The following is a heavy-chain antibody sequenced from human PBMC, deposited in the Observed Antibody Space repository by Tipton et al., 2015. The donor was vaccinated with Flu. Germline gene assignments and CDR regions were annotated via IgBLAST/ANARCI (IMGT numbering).Heavy chain of an antibody. CDR1: GFTFDDDA. CDR2: ITWISGDV. J-gene: IGHJ4*02. CDR3: VRAIAAVGSY. D-gene: IGHD6-13*01. V-gene: IGHV3-9*01. Sequence: SLRLSCAVSGFTFDDDAVHWVRQAPGKGLEWVSGITWISGDVNYADSVRGRFTISRDNAKNSLYLQMNSLRAEDTAVYYCVRAIAAVGSYWGQGTLITVSS.